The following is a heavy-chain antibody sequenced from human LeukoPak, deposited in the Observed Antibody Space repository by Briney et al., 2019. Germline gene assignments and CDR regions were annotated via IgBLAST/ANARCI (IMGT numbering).Heavy chain of an antibody. J-gene: IGHJ6*03. Sequence: SETLSLTCTVSGGSISSSSYYWGWIRQPPGKGLAWIGSIYYSGSTYYNPSLKSRVTISVDTSKNQFSLKLSSVTAADTAVYYCAREVVVAATRIFPRYYYYYMDVWGIGTTVTVSS. V-gene: IGHV4-39*02. CDR2: IYYSGST. CDR3: AREVVVAATRIFPRYYYYYMDV. D-gene: IGHD2-15*01. CDR1: GGSISSSSYY.